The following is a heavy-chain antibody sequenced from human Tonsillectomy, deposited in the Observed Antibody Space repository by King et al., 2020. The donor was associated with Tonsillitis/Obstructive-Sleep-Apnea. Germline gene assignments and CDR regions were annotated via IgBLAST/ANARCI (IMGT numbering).Heavy chain of an antibody. CDR3: AGAEGEVSGPFDY. J-gene: IGHJ4*02. CDR2: IYYSGST. Sequence: VQLQESGPGLVKPSETLSLTCTVSGGSISSYYWSWIRQPPGKGLEWIGYIYYSGSTNYNPSLKSRVTISVDTSKNQFSLRLSAVTAADTAVYYCAGAEGEVSGPFDYWGQGTLVTVSS. CDR1: GGSISSYY. D-gene: IGHD3-10*01. V-gene: IGHV4-59*01.